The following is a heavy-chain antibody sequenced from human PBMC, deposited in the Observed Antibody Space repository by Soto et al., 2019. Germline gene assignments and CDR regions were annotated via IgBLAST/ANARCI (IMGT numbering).Heavy chain of an antibody. CDR1: VFTFSTYN. Sequence: EVQLVESGGGLVKPGGSMRLSCAAAVFTFSTYNMIWVRQAPGKGLEWVSSITSSSSNIYYADSVKGRFTISRDKAKTSLYLQMNSLRAEDTAVYYCGLYDALVFDSRGQGTLVTVSS. D-gene: IGHD2-8*01. V-gene: IGHV3-21*01. CDR2: ITSSSSNI. J-gene: IGHJ4*02. CDR3: GLYDALVFDS.